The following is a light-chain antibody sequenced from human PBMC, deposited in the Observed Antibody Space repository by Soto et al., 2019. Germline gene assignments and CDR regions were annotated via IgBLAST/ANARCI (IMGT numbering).Light chain of an antibody. CDR3: SSRTSSSTLV. CDR1: SSDVGGYTY. J-gene: IGLJ1*01. V-gene: IGLV2-14*01. Sequence: QSALTQPASVSWSPGQSITISCTGTSSDVGGYTYVSWYQQHPGKAPKLMIYDVSNRPSGVSNRFSGSKSGNTASLTISGLQAEDEADYYCSSRTSSSTLVFGTGTKLTVL. CDR2: DVS.